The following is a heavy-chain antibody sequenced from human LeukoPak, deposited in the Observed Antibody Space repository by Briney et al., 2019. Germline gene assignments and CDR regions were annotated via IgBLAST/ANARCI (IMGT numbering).Heavy chain of an antibody. CDR2: IVGRGSST. CDR3: AKWGDYDILTGYYDSDY. Sequence: AGGSLRLSCAASGFIFSNYAMSWVRQAPGKGLEWVSAIVGRGSSTYYADSVKGRFTISRDNSKNTLYLQLNRLRAEDTAVYYCAKWGDYDILTGYYDSDYWGQGTPVTVSS. CDR1: GFIFSNYA. D-gene: IGHD3-9*01. J-gene: IGHJ4*02. V-gene: IGHV3-23*01.